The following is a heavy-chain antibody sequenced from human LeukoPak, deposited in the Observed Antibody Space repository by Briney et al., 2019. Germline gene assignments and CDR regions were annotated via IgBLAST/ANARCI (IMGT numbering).Heavy chain of an antibody. CDR1: GFTFDDYG. Sequence: GSLRLSCLASGFTFDDYGLSWVRQAPAKGREWVGLINWYGGSTGYPDSVKGRFTIYRDNAKNSMYMQINSLRAEDTALYYCARQYSYGSPGYFEYWGQGTLVTVSS. CDR3: ARQYSYGSPGYFEY. CDR2: INWYGGST. V-gene: IGHV3-20*04. J-gene: IGHJ4*02. D-gene: IGHD5-18*01.